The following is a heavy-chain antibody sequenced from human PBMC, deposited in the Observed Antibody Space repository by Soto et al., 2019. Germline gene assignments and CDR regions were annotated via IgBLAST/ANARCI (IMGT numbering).Heavy chain of an antibody. CDR1: GYTFTSYD. V-gene: IGHV1-8*01. D-gene: IGHD2-2*01. CDR3: ARGDIVVVPAATGTPWFDP. Sequence: QVQLVQSGAEVKKPGASVKVSCKASGYTFTSYDINWVRQATGQVLEWMGWMNPNSGNTGYAQKFQGRVTMTRNTSISTAYMEMSSLRSEDTAVYYCARGDIVVVPAATGTPWFDPWGQGTLVTVSS. J-gene: IGHJ5*02. CDR2: MNPNSGNT.